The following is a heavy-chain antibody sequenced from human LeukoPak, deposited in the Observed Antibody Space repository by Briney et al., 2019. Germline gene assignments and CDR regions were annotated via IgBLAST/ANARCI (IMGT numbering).Heavy chain of an antibody. CDR3: ASDLAPYYYDTPGIFDY. V-gene: IGHV3-20*04. J-gene: IGHJ4*02. CDR2: INWNGGST. D-gene: IGHD3-22*01. CDR1: GFTFDDYG. Sequence: PGGSLRLSCAASGFTFDDYGMSWVRQAPGKGLEWVSGINWNGGSTGYADSVKGRFTISRDNAKNSLYLQMNSLRAEDTALYYCASDLAPYYYDTPGIFDYWGQGTLVTVSS.